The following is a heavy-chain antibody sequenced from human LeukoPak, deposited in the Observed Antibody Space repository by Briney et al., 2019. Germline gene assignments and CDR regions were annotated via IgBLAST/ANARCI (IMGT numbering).Heavy chain of an antibody. CDR2: TIVIGGST. V-gene: IGHV3-23*01. J-gene: IGHJ4*02. Sequence: PGGSLRLSCAASGFTFTSYAMSWGRQAPGKGLEWGSATIVIGGSTYYADSVKGRFTISRDNSKNTLYLQMNSLRAEDTAVYYCAKTPIAAAGPRVHLPYYFDYWGQGTLVTASS. CDR3: AKTPIAAAGPRVHLPYYFDY. D-gene: IGHD6-13*01. CDR1: GFTFTSYA.